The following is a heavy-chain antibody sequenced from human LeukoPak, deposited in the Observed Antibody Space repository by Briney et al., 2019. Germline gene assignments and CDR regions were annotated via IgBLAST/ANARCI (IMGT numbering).Heavy chain of an antibody. CDR2: IRSKNFGETQ. J-gene: IGHJ4*02. CDR3: YNGHDSIYFDY. V-gene: IGHV3-49*04. D-gene: IGHD5-24*01. Sequence: GGSLRLSCTVSGFNFGDYTMTWVRQAPGKGLEWVSFIRSKNFGETQEYAAAVKGRFTISRDDSKNITYLEMNSLKTEDTAVYYCYNGHDSIYFDYWGQGTLVTVSS. CDR1: GFNFGDYT.